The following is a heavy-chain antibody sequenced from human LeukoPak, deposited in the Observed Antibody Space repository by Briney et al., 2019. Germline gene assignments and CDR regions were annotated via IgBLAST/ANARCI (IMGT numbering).Heavy chain of an antibody. D-gene: IGHD5-18*01. CDR1: GGSFSGYY. CDR3: ARDPGSDTAMAALLDY. V-gene: IGHV4-34*01. J-gene: IGHJ4*02. Sequence: PSETLSLTCAVYGGSFSGYYWSWIRQPPGKGLEWIGEINHSGSTNYNPSLKSRVTMSVDTSKNQFSLKLSSVTAADTAVYYCARDPGSDTAMAALLDYWGQGTLVTVSS. CDR2: INHSGST.